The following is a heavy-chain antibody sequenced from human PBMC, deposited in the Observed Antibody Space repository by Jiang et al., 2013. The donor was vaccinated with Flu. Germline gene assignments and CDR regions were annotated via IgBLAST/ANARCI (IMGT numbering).Heavy chain of an antibody. D-gene: IGHD3-22*01. CDR2: VYYNGNT. J-gene: IGHJ4*02. V-gene: IGHV4-39*07. CDR3: CLRLGYHHLYY. Sequence: LLKPSETLSLTCTVSGASLSSGSFYGGWVRQPPGKGLEWIGSVYYNGNTYYTPSLQSRVTISADTSKNHFSLKLTSVTAADTAVCSSCLRLGYHHLYYWGRGNPGHRLL. CDR1: GASLSSGSFY.